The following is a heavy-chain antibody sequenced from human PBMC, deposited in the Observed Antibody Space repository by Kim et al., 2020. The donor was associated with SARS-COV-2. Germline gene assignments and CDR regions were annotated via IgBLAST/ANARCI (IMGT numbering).Heavy chain of an antibody. D-gene: IGHD2-15*01. CDR1: GFTFSSYA. Sequence: GGSLRLSCAASGFTFSSYAMSWVRQAPGKGLEWVSAISGSGGSTYYADSVKGRFTISRDNSKNTLYLQMNSLRAEDTAVYYCAKDDCSGGSCYWDHDAFDIWGQGTMVTVSS. CDR2: ISGSGGST. CDR3: AKDDCSGGSCYWDHDAFDI. V-gene: IGHV3-23*01. J-gene: IGHJ3*02.